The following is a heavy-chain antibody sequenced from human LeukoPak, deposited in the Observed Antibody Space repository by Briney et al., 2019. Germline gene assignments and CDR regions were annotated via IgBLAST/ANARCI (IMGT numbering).Heavy chain of an antibody. CDR3: AREPPITVPEDYSDY. D-gene: IGHD6-19*01. CDR1: GYSISSGYY. Sequence: PSETLSLTCGVSGYSISSGYYWGWIRQPPGEGLEGIATLYHTGSTYYNPSLKSRVTISLDTSRNQFSLRLSSVTAADTAVYYCAREPPITVPEDYSDYCGQGTLVSVSS. J-gene: IGHJ4*02. V-gene: IGHV4-38-2*02. CDR2: LYHTGST.